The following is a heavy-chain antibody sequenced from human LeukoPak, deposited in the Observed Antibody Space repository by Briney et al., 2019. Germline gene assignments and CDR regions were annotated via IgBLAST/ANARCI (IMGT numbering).Heavy chain of an antibody. CDR2: IYASGST. CDR3: ARKGDV. V-gene: IGHV4-61*02. CDR1: GGSISSGSYY. J-gene: IGHJ6*04. Sequence: SQTLSLTCTVSGGSISSGSYYWSWIRQPAGKGLEWIGRIYASGSTDYNPSLKSRVTISLDTSKNQFSLKLNSVTAADTAVYYCARKGDVWGKGTTVTVSP.